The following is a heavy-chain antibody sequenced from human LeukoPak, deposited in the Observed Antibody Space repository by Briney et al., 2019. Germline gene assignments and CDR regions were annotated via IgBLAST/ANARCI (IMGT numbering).Heavy chain of an antibody. CDR3: ARDEGAPEWFYY. J-gene: IGHJ4*02. D-gene: IGHD1-26*01. Sequence: GGSLRLSCAASGFTFSSYAMHWVRQAPGKGLEWVAVISYDGSNKYYADSVKGRFTISRDNSKDTLYLQMNSLRAEDTAVYYCARDEGAPEWFYYWGQGTLVTVSS. CDR1: GFTFSSYA. V-gene: IGHV3-30-3*01. CDR2: ISYDGSNK.